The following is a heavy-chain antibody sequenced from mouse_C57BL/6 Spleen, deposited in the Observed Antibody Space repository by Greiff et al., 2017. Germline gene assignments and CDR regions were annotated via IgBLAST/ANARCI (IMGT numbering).Heavy chain of an antibody. Sequence: VQLQESGPELVKPGASVKLSCKASGYAFTSSWMNWVKQRPGQGLEWIGRIYPGDGDTNYNGKFKGKATLTADKSSSTAYMQLSSLTSEDSAVYFCARHPPPVLGYYFDVWGKGTTVTVSS. CDR3: ARHPPPVLGYYFDV. D-gene: IGHD1-1*01. CDR1: GYAFTSSW. CDR2: IYPGDGDT. J-gene: IGHJ1*03. V-gene: IGHV1-82*01.